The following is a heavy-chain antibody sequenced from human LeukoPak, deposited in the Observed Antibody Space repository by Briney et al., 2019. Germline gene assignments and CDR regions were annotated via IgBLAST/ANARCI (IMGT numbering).Heavy chain of an antibody. D-gene: IGHD2-2*01. CDR1: GYTFTSYG. J-gene: IGHJ4*02. V-gene: IGHV1-18*01. CDR3: AREDRSSTSCFPPSAY. Sequence: ASVKVSCKASGYTFTSYGISWVRQSPGQRLEWMGWISAYNGNTNYAQKLQGRVTMTTDTSTSTAYMELRSLRSDDTAVYYCAREDRSSTSCFPPSAYWGQGTLVTVSS. CDR2: ISAYNGNT.